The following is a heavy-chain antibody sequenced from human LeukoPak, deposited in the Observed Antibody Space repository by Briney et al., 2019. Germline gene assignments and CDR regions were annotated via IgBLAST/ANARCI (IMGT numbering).Heavy chain of an antibody. Sequence: PGGSLRLSCAASGFIFTSYSFNWVRQAPGKGLEWVSYISGSGRTIYYADSVRGRFTISRDDAKNSLYLQMNSLRAEDTAVYYCARRPYSSSWYYFDYWGQGTLVTVSS. D-gene: IGHD6-13*01. J-gene: IGHJ4*02. CDR3: ARRPYSSSWYYFDY. V-gene: IGHV3-48*01. CDR1: GFIFTSYS. CDR2: ISGSGRTI.